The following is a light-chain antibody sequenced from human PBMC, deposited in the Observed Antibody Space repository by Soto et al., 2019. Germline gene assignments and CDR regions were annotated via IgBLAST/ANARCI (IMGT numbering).Light chain of an antibody. CDR1: ERISSW. J-gene: IGKJ1*01. V-gene: IGKV1-5*01. Sequence: DIQMTQSPSSLSSSLGDIVSITCRASERISSWLAWYQQKPGKAPKLLIYDASSLESGVPSRFSGSGSGTEFTLTISSLQTDDFATYYCQQYNSYWTFGQGTKVDI. CDR3: QQYNSYWT. CDR2: DAS.